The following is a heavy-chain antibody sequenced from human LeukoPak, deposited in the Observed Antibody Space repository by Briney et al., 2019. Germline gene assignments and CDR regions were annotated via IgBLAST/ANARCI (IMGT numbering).Heavy chain of an antibody. CDR2: TYYRSKWYH. CDR3: AILRTASSFDF. Sequence: SQTLSLTCAISGDSVSADADSATWNWIRQSPSRGLEWLGRTYYRSKWYHEYAVSVKSRITINPDTSKNQFSLQLNSVTPEDTAIYYCAILRTASSFDFWGQGTLVTVSS. V-gene: IGHV6-1*01. CDR1: GDSVSADADSAT. J-gene: IGHJ4*02. D-gene: IGHD1-1*01.